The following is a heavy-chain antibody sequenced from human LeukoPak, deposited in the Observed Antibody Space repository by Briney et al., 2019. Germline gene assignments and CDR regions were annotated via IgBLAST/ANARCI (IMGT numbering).Heavy chain of an antibody. D-gene: IGHD2-2*01. Sequence: KPSETLSLTCAVSGYSISSGYYWGWIRQPPGKGLEWIGSIYHSGSTYYNPSLKSRVTISVDTSKNQFSLKLSSVTAADTAVYYCARRAVRPFYYMDVWGKGTTVTVSS. J-gene: IGHJ6*03. CDR1: GYSISSGYY. V-gene: IGHV4-38-2*01. CDR3: ARRAVRPFYYMDV. CDR2: IYHSGST.